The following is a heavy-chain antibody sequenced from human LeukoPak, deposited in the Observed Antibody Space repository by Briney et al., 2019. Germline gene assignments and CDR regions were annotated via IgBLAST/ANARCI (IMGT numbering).Heavy chain of an antibody. J-gene: IGHJ4*02. CDR1: GFTLSTYA. Sequence: GGSLRLSCAASGFTLSTYATSWVRQAPGKGLVWVSAIGDGGSSVYYADSVKGRFTISRDNSKNTLYLQMNSLRAEDTAVYYCARRFPSFDYWGQGTLVTVSS. CDR2: IGDGGSSV. V-gene: IGHV3-23*01. CDR3: ARRFPSFDY. D-gene: IGHD2-21*01.